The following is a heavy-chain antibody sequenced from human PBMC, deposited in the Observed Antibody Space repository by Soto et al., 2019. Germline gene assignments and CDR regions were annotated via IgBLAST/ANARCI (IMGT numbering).Heavy chain of an antibody. CDR1: GGSISSGGYY. D-gene: IGHD6-6*01. V-gene: IGHV4-31*03. Sequence: SETLSLTCTVSGGSISSGGYYWSWIRQHPEKGLEWIGYIYYTGNTYYNASLKSRVTISVDTSNNQFSLKLSSVTAADTAVYYCARVGISSSDAFDIWGQGTTVTVS. J-gene: IGHJ3*02. CDR2: IYYTGNT. CDR3: ARVGISSSDAFDI.